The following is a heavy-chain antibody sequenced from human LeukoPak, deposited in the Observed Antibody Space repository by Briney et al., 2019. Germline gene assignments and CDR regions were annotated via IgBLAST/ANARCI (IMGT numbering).Heavy chain of an antibody. CDR2: IYYSGST. V-gene: IGHV4-59*01. Sequence: SETLTLTCTVSGGSISSYYWSWIRQPPGKGLEWIGYIYYSGSTNYNPSLKSRVTISVDTSKNQFSLKLSSVTAADTAVYYCARDNSYYDSSGPNWFDPWGQGTLVTVSS. J-gene: IGHJ5*02. CDR1: GGSISSYY. D-gene: IGHD3-22*01. CDR3: ARDNSYYDSSGPNWFDP.